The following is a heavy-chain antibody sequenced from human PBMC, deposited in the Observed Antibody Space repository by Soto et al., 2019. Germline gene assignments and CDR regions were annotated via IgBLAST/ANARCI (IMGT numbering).Heavy chain of an antibody. V-gene: IGHV3-48*02. CDR2: ISSSSSTI. CDR3: ARDRRSVRVFGFGPDYYYGMDV. D-gene: IGHD3-3*01. CDR1: GFTFSSYS. J-gene: IGHJ6*02. Sequence: GGSLRLSCAASGFTFSSYSMNWVRQAPGKGLEWVSYISSSSSTIYYADSVKGRFTISRDNAKNSLYLQMNSLRDEDTAVYYCARDRRSVRVFGFGPDYYYGMDVWGQGTTVTVSS.